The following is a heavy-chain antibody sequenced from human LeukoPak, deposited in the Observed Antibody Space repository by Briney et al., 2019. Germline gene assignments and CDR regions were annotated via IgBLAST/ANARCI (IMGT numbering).Heavy chain of an antibody. J-gene: IGHJ4*02. CDR3: LGYYSGSPN. Sequence: GGSLRLSCAASGFTFSYNWMHWVRQAPGKGLVWASRISSDGRTTHYADSVKGRFTISRDSAKNTLFLQMNVLRAEDTAVYYCLGYYSGSPNWGQGTLVTVSS. V-gene: IGHV3-74*01. CDR1: GFTFSYNW. CDR2: ISSDGRTT. D-gene: IGHD3-10*01.